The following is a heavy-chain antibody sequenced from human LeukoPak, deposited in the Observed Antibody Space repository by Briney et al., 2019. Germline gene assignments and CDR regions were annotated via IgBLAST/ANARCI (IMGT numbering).Heavy chain of an antibody. D-gene: IGHD3-9*01. V-gene: IGHV1-69*04. CDR2: IIPILGIA. Sequence: SVKVSCKASGGTFSSYAISWVRQAPGQGLEWMGRIIPILGIANYAQKFQGRVTITADKSTSTAYMELSSLRSEDTAVYYCARQIYDVLTGYFYLDYWGHGILVTVSS. CDR3: ARQIYDVLTGYFYLDY. CDR1: GGTFSSYA. J-gene: IGHJ4*01.